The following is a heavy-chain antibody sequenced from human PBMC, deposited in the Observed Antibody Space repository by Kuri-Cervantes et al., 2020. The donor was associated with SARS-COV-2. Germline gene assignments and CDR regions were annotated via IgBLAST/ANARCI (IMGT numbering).Heavy chain of an antibody. V-gene: IGHV3-13*01. Sequence: GGSLRLSCAASGFTLSACDMHWVRQVTGKGLEWVSTIATPGDTYYLNSVKGRFTISRESARNSLYLQMNSLRVEDTAVYYRVREAPGSASGITSFDLWGRGTLVTVSS. CDR3: VREAPGSASGITSFDL. CDR1: GFTLSACD. D-gene: IGHD3-10*01. CDR2: IATPGDT. J-gene: IGHJ2*01.